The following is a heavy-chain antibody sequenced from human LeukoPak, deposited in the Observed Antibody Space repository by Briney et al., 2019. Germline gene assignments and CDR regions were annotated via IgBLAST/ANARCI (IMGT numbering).Heavy chain of an antibody. CDR1: GFTFSSYS. J-gene: IGHJ5*02. CDR2: ISSSSSCI. Sequence: PGGSLRLSCAASGFTFSSYSMNWVRQAPGKGLEWVSSISSSSSCIYYADSVKGRFTISRDNAKNSLYLQMNSLRAEDTAVYYCARVRGQLPRGYNWFDPWGQGTLVTVSS. V-gene: IGHV3-21*01. D-gene: IGHD2-2*01. CDR3: ARVRGQLPRGYNWFDP.